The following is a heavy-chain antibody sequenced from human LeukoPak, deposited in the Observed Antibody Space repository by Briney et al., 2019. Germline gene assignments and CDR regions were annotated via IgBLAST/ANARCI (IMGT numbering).Heavy chain of an antibody. CDR3: ARNMVRGVNFDAFDI. CDR1: RYTFTSYT. Sequence: ASVKLSSTASRYTFTSYTTHSVRHAPEQGLGRVGIKTPSGGSTSYAQKFQGRVTMTRDMSTSTVYMELSSLRSEDTAVYYCARNMVRGVNFDAFDIWGQGTMVTVSS. D-gene: IGHD3-10*01. J-gene: IGHJ3*02. V-gene: IGHV1-46*01. CDR2: KTPSGGST.